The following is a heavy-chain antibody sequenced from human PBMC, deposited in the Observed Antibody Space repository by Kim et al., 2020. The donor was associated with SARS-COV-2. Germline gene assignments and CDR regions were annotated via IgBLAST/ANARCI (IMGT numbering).Heavy chain of an antibody. CDR2: KWYN. V-gene: IGHV6-1*01. CDR3: ARDNWGYDY. D-gene: IGHD7-27*01. J-gene: IGHJ4*02. Sequence: KWYNAYAVSVKSRITINPDTSKNQFSLQLNSVTPEDTAVYYCARDNWGYDYWGQGTLVTVSS.